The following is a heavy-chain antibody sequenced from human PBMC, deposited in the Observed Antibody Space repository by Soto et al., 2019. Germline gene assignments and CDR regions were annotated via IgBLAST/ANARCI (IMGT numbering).Heavy chain of an antibody. V-gene: IGHV3-23*01. CDR1: GFTFNNYA. CDR3: AKGRGGSGSLTPRVDF. CDR2: ISGGGDTT. Sequence: EVQLLESGGGLVQPGGSLRLSCAASGFTFNNYAMTWVRQAPGKGLEWVSAISGGGDTTSYADSVKGRFTVSRDGSMNTMYLQMRRMRAEDTALYYCAKGRGGSGSLTPRVDFWGQGTLVTVSS. J-gene: IGHJ4*02. D-gene: IGHD3-10*01.